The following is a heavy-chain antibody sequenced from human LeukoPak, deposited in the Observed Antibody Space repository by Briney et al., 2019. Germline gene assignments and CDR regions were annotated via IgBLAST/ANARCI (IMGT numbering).Heavy chain of an antibody. J-gene: IGHJ3*02. CDR3: ARVVAAAGHLDAFDI. D-gene: IGHD6-13*01. CDR2: VIPIFGTA. V-gene: IGHV1-69*13. Sequence: GASVKVSCKASGGTFSSYAISWVRQAPGQELEWMGGVIPIFGTANYAQKFQGRVTITADESTSTAYMELSSLRSEDTAVYYCARVVAAAGHLDAFDIWGQGTMVTVSS. CDR1: GGTFSSYA.